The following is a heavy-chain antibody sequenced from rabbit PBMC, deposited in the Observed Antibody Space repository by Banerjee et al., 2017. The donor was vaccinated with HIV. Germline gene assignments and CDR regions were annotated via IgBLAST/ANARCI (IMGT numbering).Heavy chain of an antibody. V-gene: IGHV1S40*01. D-gene: IGHD4-2*01. CDR2: MYTGSSGST. J-gene: IGHJ4*01. CDR1: GFSFSSNYW. CDR3: ARDLYVGSGNDNL. Sequence: QSLEESGGDLVKPGASLTLTCTASGFSFSSNYWICWVRQAPGKGLEWIACMYTGSSGSTSYASWAKGRFTISKTSSTTVTLQMTSLTAADTATYFCARDLYVGSGNDNLWGQGTLVTVS.